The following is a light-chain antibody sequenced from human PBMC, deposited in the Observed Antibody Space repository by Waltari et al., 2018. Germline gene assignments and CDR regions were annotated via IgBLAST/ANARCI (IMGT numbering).Light chain of an antibody. Sequence: QLVLTQSPSASASLGASVKLTCTLSSGHSTYAIAWHQQQPEKGPRSLMKLNSDGTHNKGDGIPDRFSGSSSGAERYLTISSLQSEDEADYYCQTWGTGIRVFGGGTKLTVL. V-gene: IGLV4-69*01. CDR2: LNSDGTH. CDR1: SGHSTYA. J-gene: IGLJ3*02. CDR3: QTWGTGIRV.